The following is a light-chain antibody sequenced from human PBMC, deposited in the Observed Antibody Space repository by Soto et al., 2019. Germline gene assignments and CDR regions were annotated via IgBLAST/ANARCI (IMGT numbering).Light chain of an antibody. V-gene: IGKV2-28*01. J-gene: IGKJ1*01. CDR2: LTS. CDR3: MQSLQTWT. Sequence: DIVMTQSPLSLPVTPGESASISCRSSQRLLHSDGYNYLEWYVQKPGQSPQLLIYLTSHRASGVPDRFSGSGSGTDFSLQITRVEAEDVGVYYCMQSLQTWTFGQGTKVEI. CDR1: QRLLHSDGYNY.